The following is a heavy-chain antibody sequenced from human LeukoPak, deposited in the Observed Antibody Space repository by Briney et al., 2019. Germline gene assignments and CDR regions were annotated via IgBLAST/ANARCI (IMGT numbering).Heavy chain of an antibody. Sequence: GGSQRLSCAASGFTFSTYAMSWVRQTPGKGLEWVSGISGSGGSTYYADSVKGRFTISRDNSKNTLYLQMNSLRAEDTAVYYCAKTGSSWYYYWGQGTLVTVSS. CDR1: GFTFSTYA. CDR2: ISGSGGST. CDR3: AKTGSSWYYY. D-gene: IGHD6-13*01. J-gene: IGHJ4*02. V-gene: IGHV3-23*01.